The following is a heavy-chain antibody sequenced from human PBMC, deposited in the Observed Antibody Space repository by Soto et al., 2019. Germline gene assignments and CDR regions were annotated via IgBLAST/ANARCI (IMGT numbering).Heavy chain of an antibody. D-gene: IGHD6-13*01. CDR1: GGTFSSYA. CDR3: ARENTRSSSWYKEGYYYYYGMDV. CDR2: IIPIFGTA. J-gene: IGHJ6*02. Sequence: EASVKVSCKASGGTFSSYAISWVRQAPGQGLEWMGGIIPIFGTANYAQKFQGRVTITADESTSTAYMELSSLRSEDTAVYYCARENTRSSSWYKEGYYYYYGMDVWGQGTTVTVSS. V-gene: IGHV1-69*13.